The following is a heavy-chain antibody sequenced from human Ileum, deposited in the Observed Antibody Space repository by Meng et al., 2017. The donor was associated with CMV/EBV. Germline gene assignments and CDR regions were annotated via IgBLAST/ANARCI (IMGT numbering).Heavy chain of an antibody. J-gene: IGHJ4*02. D-gene: IGHD4-11*01. CDR1: GWAFSGYY. CDR2: FNHYGST. V-gene: IGHV4-34*01. CDR3: ASGKSNLEY. Sequence: QVRLQEWGAGLLKPSEPLSLTGAVDGWAFSGYYWSCIRQVPGKGLEWIGEFNHYGSTNYHPSLKSRVTISVDTSKNQFSLNLSSVTAADTAVYYCASGKSNLEYWGQGTLVTVSS.